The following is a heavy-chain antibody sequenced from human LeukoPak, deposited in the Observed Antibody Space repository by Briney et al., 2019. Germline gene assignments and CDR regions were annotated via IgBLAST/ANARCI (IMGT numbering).Heavy chain of an antibody. CDR1: GFTFSSYS. V-gene: IGHV3-21*01. Sequence: GGSLRLSCAASGFTFSSYSMNWVRQAPGKGLEWVSSISSSSSYIYYTDSVKGRFTISRDNAKNSLYLQMNSLRAEDTAVYYCAGMADSDFWSGYYYYYYGMDVWGQGTTVTVSS. D-gene: IGHD3-3*01. CDR3: AGMADSDFWSGYYYYYYGMDV. CDR2: ISSSSSYI. J-gene: IGHJ6*02.